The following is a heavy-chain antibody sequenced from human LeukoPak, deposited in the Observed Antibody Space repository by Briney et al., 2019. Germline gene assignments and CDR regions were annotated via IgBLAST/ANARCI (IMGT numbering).Heavy chain of an antibody. CDR1: GGSFSGYY. D-gene: IGHD3-10*02. CDR3: ARADFVRGQMGGWFDP. V-gene: IGHV4-34*01. CDR2: INHSGST. J-gene: IGHJ5*02. Sequence: SETLSLTCAVYGGSFSGYYWSWIRQPPGKGLEWIGEINHSGSTNYNPSLKSRVTISVDTSKNQFSLKLSSVTAADTAVYYCARADFVRGQMGGWFDPWGQGTLVTVSS.